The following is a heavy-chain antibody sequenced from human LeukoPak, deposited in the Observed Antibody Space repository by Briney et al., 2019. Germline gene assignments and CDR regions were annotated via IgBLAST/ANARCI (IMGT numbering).Heavy chain of an antibody. Sequence: SETLSLTCSVSGGSISNSYWSWVRQPPEKGLEWIAYIYYSGSTNYNPSLKSRVTISVDTSKNQFSLKLTSVTAADTAVYYCATSNSQLGMGVWGQGTTVTVSS. CDR1: GGSISNSY. V-gene: IGHV4-59*12. CDR3: ATSNSQLGMGV. J-gene: IGHJ6*02. CDR2: IYYSGST. D-gene: IGHD1-1*01.